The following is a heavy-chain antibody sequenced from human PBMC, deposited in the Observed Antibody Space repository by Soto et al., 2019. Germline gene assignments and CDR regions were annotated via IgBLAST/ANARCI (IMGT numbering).Heavy chain of an antibody. V-gene: IGHV4-59*08. CDR3: ARHSGYSSGFNFEY. Sequence: SETLSLTCTVSGGSISGYYLSWIRKRPGKGLEWIGYVYYSGSTNYNPSLKSRVTISVDTSKNQFSLKLSSVTAADTAVYYCARHSGYSSGFNFEYWGQGTLVTVSS. D-gene: IGHD5-18*01. CDR2: VYYSGST. CDR1: GGSISGYY. J-gene: IGHJ4*02.